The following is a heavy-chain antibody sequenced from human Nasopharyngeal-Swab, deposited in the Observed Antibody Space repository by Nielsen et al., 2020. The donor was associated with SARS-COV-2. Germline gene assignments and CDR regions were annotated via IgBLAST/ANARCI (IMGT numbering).Heavy chain of an antibody. CDR2: IIPIFGTA. J-gene: IGHJ4*02. CDR3: ATQGRDGYNLAAPYYLDY. D-gene: IGHD5-24*01. V-gene: IGHV1-69*13. Sequence: SAKVSCKASGGTFSSYAISWVRQAPGQGLEWMGGIIPIFGTAKYAQKFQSRVTITADESTSTAYMGLSSLRSEDTAVYYCATQGRDGYNLAAPYYLDYWDQGTLVTVSS. CDR1: GGTFSSYA.